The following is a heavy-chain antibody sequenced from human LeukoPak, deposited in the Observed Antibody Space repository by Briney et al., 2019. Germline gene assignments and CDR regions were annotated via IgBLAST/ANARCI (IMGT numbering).Heavy chain of an antibody. CDR2: IYYSGST. CDR1: GVSISSYY. V-gene: IGHV4-59*01. J-gene: IGHJ4*02. D-gene: IGHD3-3*01. CDR3: ARGRFTTFDY. Sequence: PSETLSLTCTVSGVSISSYYWSWLRQPPGKGLEWIGYIYYSGSTNYNPSLKSRVTISVDTSKNQFSLKLSSVTAADTAVYYCARGRFTTFDYWGQGTLVTVSS.